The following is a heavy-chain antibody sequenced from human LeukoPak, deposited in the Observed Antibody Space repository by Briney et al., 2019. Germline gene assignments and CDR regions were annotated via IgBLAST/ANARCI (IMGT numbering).Heavy chain of an antibody. Sequence: PGGSLRLSCAASGFTFTSYSMNWVRQAPGKGLEWVSTISGGGGSTYYADSVKGRFSVSRDNSKNTLHLQMNSLRAEDTAKYYCAQQLGYCSGGSCYFTSWGQGTLVTVSS. V-gene: IGHV3-23*01. D-gene: IGHD2-15*01. J-gene: IGHJ5*02. CDR2: ISGGGGST. CDR1: GFTFTSYS. CDR3: AQQLGYCSGGSCYFTS.